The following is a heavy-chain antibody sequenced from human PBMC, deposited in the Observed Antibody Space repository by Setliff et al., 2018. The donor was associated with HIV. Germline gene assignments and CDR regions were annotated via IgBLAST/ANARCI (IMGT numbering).Heavy chain of an antibody. CDR1: GFTFSSYS. CDR3: ARVSELLAYYMDV. D-gene: IGHD1-26*01. CDR2: ISSSSSTI. V-gene: IGHV3-48*01. Sequence: PGGSLRLSCAASGFTFSSYSMNWVRQAPGKGLEWVSYISSSSSTIYYADSVKGRFTISRDKAKNSLYLQMNSLRAEDTAVYYCARVSELLAYYMDVWGKGTTVTVSS. J-gene: IGHJ6*03.